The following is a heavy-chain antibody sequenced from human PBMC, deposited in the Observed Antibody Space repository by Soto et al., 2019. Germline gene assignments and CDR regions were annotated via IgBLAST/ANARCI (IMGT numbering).Heavy chain of an antibody. Sequence: EVQLVESGGGLAQPGRSLRLSCTSSGFTFDHFAMTWFRQAPGKGLEWVGFITSKRYGGTTEYAASVKGRFTISRDYSKSIPYLQMDSLKTEDTAVYYCTRVPPNNYGSGTYPFDYWGQGALVTVSS. D-gene: IGHD3-10*01. V-gene: IGHV3-49*03. J-gene: IGHJ4*02. CDR2: ITSKRYGGTT. CDR1: GFTFDHFA. CDR3: TRVPPNNYGSGTYPFDY.